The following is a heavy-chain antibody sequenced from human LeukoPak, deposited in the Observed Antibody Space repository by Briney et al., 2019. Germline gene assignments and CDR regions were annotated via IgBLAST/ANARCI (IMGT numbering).Heavy chain of an antibody. CDR1: GFTFNTYA. V-gene: IGHV3-23*01. CDR3: VKGGSSGYRWFDP. D-gene: IGHD3-22*01. CDR2: ISNSGGST. Sequence: PGESVTLVCAASGFTFNTYAMTWVGQAPGKGLEWVSSISNSGGSTYYAHSVKGRFTISRDNSKNTPYLQMNSLRAEDTAVYYCVKGGSSGYRWFDPWGQ. J-gene: IGHJ5*02.